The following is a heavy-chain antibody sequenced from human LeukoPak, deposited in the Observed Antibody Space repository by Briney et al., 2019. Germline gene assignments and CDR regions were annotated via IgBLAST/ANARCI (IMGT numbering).Heavy chain of an antibody. CDR3: ATFGIAAAKYWFDP. J-gene: IGHJ5*02. V-gene: IGHV1-24*01. CDR1: GYTLTELS. CDR2: FDPEDGET. Sequence: ASVKVSCKVSGYTLTELSMHWVRQAPGKGLEWMGGFDPEDGETIYAQKFQGRVTMTEDTSTDAAYMELSSLRSEDTAVYYCATFGIAAAKYWFDPWGQGTLVTVSS. D-gene: IGHD6-13*01.